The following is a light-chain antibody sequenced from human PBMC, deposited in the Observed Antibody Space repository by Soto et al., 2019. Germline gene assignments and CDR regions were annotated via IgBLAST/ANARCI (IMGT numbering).Light chain of an antibody. CDR1: SSDVGGYNY. V-gene: IGLV2-14*01. CDR3: SSYTSSFVV. J-gene: IGLJ2*01. CDR2: DVS. Sequence: QSALTQPASASGYPGQSITISCTGTSSDVGGYNYVSWYQQHPGKAPKLMIYDVSNRPSGVSNRFSGSKSGNTASLTISGLQAKDEADYYCSSYTSSFVVFGGGTKLTVL.